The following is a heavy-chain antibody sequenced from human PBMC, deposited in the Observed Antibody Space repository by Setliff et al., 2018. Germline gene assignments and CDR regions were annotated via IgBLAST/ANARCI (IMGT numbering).Heavy chain of an antibody. J-gene: IGHJ4*02. CDR3: VRWVDGKADY. CDR2: ISNDGRRT. V-gene: IGHV3-64*02. CDR1: GFTFNKHW. Sequence: GGSLRLSCTASGFTFNKHWMTWVRQAPVRGLEYVSVISNDGRRTYYTDSVKGRFTISRDNSKNTLYLQMGSLRPEDMAVYYCVRWVDGKADYWGQGTLVTVSS.